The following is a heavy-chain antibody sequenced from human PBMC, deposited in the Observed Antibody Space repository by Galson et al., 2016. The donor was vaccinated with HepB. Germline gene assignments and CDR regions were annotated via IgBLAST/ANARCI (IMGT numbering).Heavy chain of an antibody. CDR2: NSNDGSNK. CDR1: EFSGSYYG. Sequence: SLRLACAGSEFSGSYYGMQYVRQAAREGLVWVAGNSNDGSNKYYADSVKGRFTISRDNSKNTLYLQMNSLRVEDTAVYYCVKDTGAVMVADSTDAFDIWGQGTMVTVSS. J-gene: IGHJ3*02. CDR3: VKDTGAVMVADSTDAFDI. D-gene: IGHD2-15*01. V-gene: IGHV3-30*18.